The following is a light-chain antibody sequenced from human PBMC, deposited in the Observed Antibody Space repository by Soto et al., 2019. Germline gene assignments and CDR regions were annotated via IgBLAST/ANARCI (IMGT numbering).Light chain of an antibody. Sequence: DIQMTQSPSTLSASVGDRVTITCRASQSIRSWLAWYQQKPGKVPKLLIYKTSSLQSGVPSRFSGAESGTEFTLTISSLQPEDFATYFCQQYNTYPWTFGHGTKVEVK. CDR3: QQYNTYPWT. J-gene: IGKJ1*01. V-gene: IGKV1-5*03. CDR1: QSIRSW. CDR2: KTS.